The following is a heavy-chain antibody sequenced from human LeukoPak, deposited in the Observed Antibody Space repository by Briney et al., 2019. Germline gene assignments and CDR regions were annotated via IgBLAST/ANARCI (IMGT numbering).Heavy chain of an antibody. Sequence: KPSETLSLTCTVSGGSLSSYYWNWIRQPPGKGLEWIGYIYTSGSTNYNPSVTSRVTMSVDTSKNQFSLKLSSVTAADTAVYYCARHLEGWWFDPWGQGTLVTVSS. CDR1: GGSLSSYY. CDR2: IYTSGST. V-gene: IGHV4-4*08. D-gene: IGHD3-3*01. CDR3: ARHLEGWWFDP. J-gene: IGHJ5*02.